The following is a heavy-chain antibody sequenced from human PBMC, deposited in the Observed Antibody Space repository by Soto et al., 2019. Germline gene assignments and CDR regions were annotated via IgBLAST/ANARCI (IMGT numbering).Heavy chain of an antibody. CDR2: ISGHNGNT. V-gene: IGHV1-18*01. J-gene: IGHJ4*02. Sequence: QVQLVQSGAEVKKPGASVKVSCKASGYTFTNHGISWVRQAPGQGLEWLGWISGHNGNTKYAQRLQGSSTMTTDTSTGTAYRELRSLKSDDPAVYYCARDLSPLAYYFDYWGQGTLVTVSS. CDR3: ARDLSPLAYYFDY. CDR1: GYTFTNHG.